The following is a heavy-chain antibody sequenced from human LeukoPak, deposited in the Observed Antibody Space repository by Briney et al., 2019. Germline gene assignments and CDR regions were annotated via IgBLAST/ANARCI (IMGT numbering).Heavy chain of an antibody. CDR3: ARQGSGSFYHRYFQH. CDR1: GFSLITSGVG. J-gene: IGHJ1*01. CDR2: IYWNDDK. V-gene: IGHV2-5*01. D-gene: IGHD3-10*01. Sequence: SGPTLVNPTQTLTLTCTFSGFSLITSGVGVGWVRQPPGKALEWLALIYWNDDKRYSPSLTSRLNLNKDTSKNQVVLTMTNMDPQDTATYYCARQGSGSFYHRYFQHWGQGTLVTVSS.